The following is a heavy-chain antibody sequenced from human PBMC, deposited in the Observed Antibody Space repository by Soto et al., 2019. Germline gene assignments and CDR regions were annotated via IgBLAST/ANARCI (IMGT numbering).Heavy chain of an antibody. Sequence: ASVKVSCKASGYTFTSYGISWVRQAPGQGLEWMGWISAYNGNTNYAQKLQGRVTMTTDTSTSTAYMELRSLRSDDTAVYYCASRVYGDYENAFDIWGQGTRVTVSS. D-gene: IGHD4-17*01. CDR1: GYTFTSYG. CDR3: ASRVYGDYENAFDI. J-gene: IGHJ3*02. V-gene: IGHV1-18*01. CDR2: ISAYNGNT.